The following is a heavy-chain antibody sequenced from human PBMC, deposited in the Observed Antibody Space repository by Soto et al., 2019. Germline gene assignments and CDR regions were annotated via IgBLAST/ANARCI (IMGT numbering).Heavy chain of an antibody. CDR1: GFTFSDYY. D-gene: IGHD3-10*01. CDR2: ISSSSSYT. V-gene: IGHV3-11*06. CDR3: AITGMVRGVPDY. J-gene: IGHJ4*02. Sequence: GGSLRLSCAASGFTFSDYYMSWTRQAPGKGLEWVSYISSSSSYTNYADSVKGRFTISRDNAKNSLYLQMNSLRAEDTAVYYCAITGMVRGVPDYWGQGTLVTVSS.